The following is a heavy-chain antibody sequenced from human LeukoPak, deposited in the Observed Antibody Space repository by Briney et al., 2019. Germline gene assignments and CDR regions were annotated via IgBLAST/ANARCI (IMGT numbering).Heavy chain of an antibody. D-gene: IGHD1-26*01. CDR1: GGSISSGGYY. CDR3: ARGIDRRATADYFDY. J-gene: IGHJ4*02. CDR2: IYHSGST. V-gene: IGHV4-30-2*01. Sequence: SQTLSLTCTVSGGSISSGGYYWSWIRQPPGKGLEWIGYIYHSGSTYYNPSLKSRVTISVDRSKNQFSLKLSSVTAADTAVYYCARGIDRRATADYFDYWGQGTLVTVSS.